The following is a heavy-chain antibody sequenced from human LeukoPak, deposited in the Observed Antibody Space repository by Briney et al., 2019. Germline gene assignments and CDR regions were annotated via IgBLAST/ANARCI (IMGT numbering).Heavy chain of an antibody. Sequence: GGSLRLSCAASGFTFSSYEMNWVRQAPGKGLEWVSYISSSGSTIYYADSVKGRFTISRDNAKSSLYLQMNSLRAEDTAVYYCARKGLAHYYYYGMDVWGQGTTVTVSS. CDR3: ARKGLAHYYYYGMDV. D-gene: IGHD3/OR15-3a*01. V-gene: IGHV3-48*03. CDR2: ISSSGSTI. J-gene: IGHJ6*02. CDR1: GFTFSSYE.